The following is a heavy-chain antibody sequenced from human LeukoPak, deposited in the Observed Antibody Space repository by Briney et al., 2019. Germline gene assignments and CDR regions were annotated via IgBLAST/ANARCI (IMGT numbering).Heavy chain of an antibody. CDR3: ARMDRYYYGSGSYYNVGYFDY. J-gene: IGHJ4*02. V-gene: IGHV3-30*02. CDR1: GFILDDYG. CDR2: IRYDGSNK. D-gene: IGHD3-10*01. Sequence: GGSLRLSCAASGFILDDYGMHWVRQAPGKGLEWVAFIRYDGSNKYYADSVKGRFTISRDNAKNTLYLQMNSLRAEDTAVYYCARMDRYYYGSGSYYNVGYFDYWGQGTLVTVSS.